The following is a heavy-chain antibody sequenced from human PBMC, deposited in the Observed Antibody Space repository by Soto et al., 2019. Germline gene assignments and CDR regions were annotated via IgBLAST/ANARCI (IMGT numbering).Heavy chain of an antibody. V-gene: IGHV4-34*01. CDR1: GGSFSGYY. Sequence: KASETLSLTCAVYGGSFSGYYWSWIRQPPGKGLEWIGEINHSGSTNYNPTLKSRVTISVDTSKNQFSLKLSSVTAADTAVYYCARGFRIPRAYGMDVWGQGTTVTVSS. CDR3: ARGFRIPRAYGMDV. D-gene: IGHD2-15*01. J-gene: IGHJ6*02. CDR2: INHSGST.